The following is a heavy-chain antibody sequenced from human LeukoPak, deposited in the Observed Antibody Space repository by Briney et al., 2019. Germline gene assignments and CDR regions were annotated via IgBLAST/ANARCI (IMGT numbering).Heavy chain of an antibody. Sequence: AASVKVSCKASGYTFTSYGICWVRQAPGQGLELMGWASGYNVNTTYAQKLQGRVTITTKDISSTAHMVQMSLSSDDAAACYCAREGYCSGGTCYSGSIDYWGQGTLVTVSS. CDR1: GYTFTSYG. D-gene: IGHD2-15*01. CDR3: AREGYCSGGTCYSGSIDY. J-gene: IGHJ4*02. V-gene: IGHV1-18*01. CDR2: ASGYNVNT.